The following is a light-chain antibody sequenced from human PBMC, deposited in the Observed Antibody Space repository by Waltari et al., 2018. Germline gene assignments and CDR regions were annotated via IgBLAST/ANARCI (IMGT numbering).Light chain of an antibody. V-gene: IGKV4-1*01. J-gene: IGKJ1*01. CDR2: GAS. CDR3: QQYYRSRT. Sequence: DIVMTQSPDSLAVSLGERATINCKSSQSILYSSNDKNYLAWYQQKPGQPPKLLIYGASTRESGVPDRFSGSGSGTDFTLTISSLQAEDVAVYYCQQYYRSRTFGQGTKVEIK. CDR1: QSILYSSNDKNY.